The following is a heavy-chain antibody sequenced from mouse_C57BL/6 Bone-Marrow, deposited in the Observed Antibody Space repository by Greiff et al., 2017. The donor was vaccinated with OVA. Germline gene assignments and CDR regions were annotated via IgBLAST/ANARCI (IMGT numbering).Heavy chain of an antibody. CDR1: GYTFTDYY. CDR2: INPNNGGT. J-gene: IGHJ4*01. Sequence: VHVKQSGPELVKPGASVKISCKASGYTFTDYYMNWVKQSHGKSLEWIGDINPNNGGTSYNQKFKGKATLTVDKSSSTAYMELRSLTSEDSAVYYCAPFITTVVATDYAMDYWGQGTSVTVSS. CDR3: APFITTVVATDYAMDY. V-gene: IGHV1-26*01. D-gene: IGHD1-1*01.